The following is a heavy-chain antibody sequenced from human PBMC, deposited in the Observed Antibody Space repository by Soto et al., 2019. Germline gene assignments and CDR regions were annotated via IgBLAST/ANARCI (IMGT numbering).Heavy chain of an antibody. Sequence: EEQLVESGGGLVQPGGSLRLSCAASGFTFSDYYMSWVRQAPGKGLEWVANINQDGSAKSYVDSVRGRFTISRDNGKNSLSLQMESLTADDTAVYYCARWNGGFDPWGQGTLVTVSS. J-gene: IGHJ5*02. CDR1: GFTFSDYY. CDR2: INQDGSAK. V-gene: IGHV3-7*05. CDR3: ARWNGGFDP. D-gene: IGHD1-1*01.